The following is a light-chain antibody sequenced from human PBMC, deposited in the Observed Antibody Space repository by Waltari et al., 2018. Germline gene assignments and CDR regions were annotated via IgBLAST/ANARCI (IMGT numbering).Light chain of an antibody. CDR2: DAS. J-gene: IGKJ4*01. Sequence: EIVLIQSPAILSLSPGERATLSCRATHSISEDLAWYQQKPGQPPRLLIHDASTRAYGVPARFSGSGFGTDFTLTISNLEPEDSAVYYCQQRIDWPPVSFGGGTKVEIK. CDR3: QQRIDWPPVS. CDR1: HSISED. V-gene: IGKV3-11*01.